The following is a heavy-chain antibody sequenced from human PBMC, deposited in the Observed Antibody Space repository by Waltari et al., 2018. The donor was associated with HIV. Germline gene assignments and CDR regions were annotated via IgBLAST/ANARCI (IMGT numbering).Heavy chain of an antibody. CDR2: VWYDGKNK. CDR3: ARTPYDTSGYCFDY. V-gene: IGHV3-33*01. Sequence: QVQLVESGGGVAQPGRSLRLSCAASGFTFRSYGLHWVRQAPGKGLEWLAVVWYDGKNKYYADSVKGRFTVSRDNSKNTLFLQMNSLRVDDTAVYYCARTPYDTSGYCFDYWGQGTLVTVSS. CDR1: GFTFRSYG. J-gene: IGHJ4*02. D-gene: IGHD3-22*01.